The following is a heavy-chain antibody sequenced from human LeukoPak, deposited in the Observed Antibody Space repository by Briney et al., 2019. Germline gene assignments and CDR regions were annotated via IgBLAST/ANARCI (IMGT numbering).Heavy chain of an antibody. J-gene: IGHJ4*02. V-gene: IGHV3-9*01. CDR1: GFTFDDYA. Sequence: GGSLRLSCAASGFTFDDYAMHWVRQPPGKGLEWVSGISWNSGSIGYADSVKGRFTISRDNARNSLYLQMNSLRAEDTALYYCAKDTGYYYDSSNYWVWGQGTLVTVSS. CDR3: AKDTGYYYDSSNYWV. D-gene: IGHD3-22*01. CDR2: ISWNSGSI.